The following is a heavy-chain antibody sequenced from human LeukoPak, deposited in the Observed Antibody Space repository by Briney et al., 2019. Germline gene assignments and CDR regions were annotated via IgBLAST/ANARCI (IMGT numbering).Heavy chain of an antibody. Sequence: GESLNISWRGSGYSFTSYWIGWGRQRAGKGLEGRGIIYPGDSDTRYSPSFPGQVTISADKSISTAYLQWSSLKASDTAMYYCAKGSGSYYNVFDYWGQGTLVTVSS. V-gene: IGHV5-51*01. CDR3: AKGSGSYYNVFDY. D-gene: IGHD3-10*01. J-gene: IGHJ4*02. CDR2: IYPGDSDT. CDR1: GYSFTSYW.